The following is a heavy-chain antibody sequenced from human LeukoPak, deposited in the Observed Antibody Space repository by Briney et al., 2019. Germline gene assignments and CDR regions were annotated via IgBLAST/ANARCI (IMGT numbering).Heavy chain of an antibody. CDR1: GFTFSSYA. J-gene: IGHJ4*02. CDR2: ISYDGGFK. Sequence: GRSLRLSCTASGFTFSSYAFHWVRQAPGKGPEWVAIISYDGGFKYYTDSVKGRFTISRDNSKNTLYLQMNSLRAEDTAVYHCARSPYYDSSTYQDFWGQGTLVTVSS. CDR3: ARSPYYDSSTYQDF. V-gene: IGHV3-30-3*01. D-gene: IGHD3-22*01.